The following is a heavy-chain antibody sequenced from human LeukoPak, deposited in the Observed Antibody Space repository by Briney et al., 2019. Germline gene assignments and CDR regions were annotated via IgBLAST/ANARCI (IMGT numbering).Heavy chain of an antibody. J-gene: IGHJ3*02. D-gene: IGHD4-23*01. CDR3: TRDYGGNRRAFDI. Sequence: GESLRLSCAASGFNFSSYWIHWVRQAPGKGLVWVSHINRDGTNTMYADSVKGRFTISRDNAKNTLFLQMNSLRAEDTAVYYCTRDYGGNRRAFDIWGQGTMVTVSS. CDR1: GFNFSSYW. CDR2: INRDGTNT. V-gene: IGHV3-74*03.